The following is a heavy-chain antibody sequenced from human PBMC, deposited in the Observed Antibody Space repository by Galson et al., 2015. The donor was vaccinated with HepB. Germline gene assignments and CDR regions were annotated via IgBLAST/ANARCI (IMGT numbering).Heavy chain of an antibody. CDR1: GGSISNYY. J-gene: IGHJ4*02. V-gene: IGHV4-59*08. D-gene: IGHD6-13*01. Sequence: LSLTCTVSGGSISNYYRRWIRQPPGKGLEWIGYISYTGNTNYNPSLASRVTISVDTSKNQFSLKLSSVTAADTAVYYCARHLTYGSGWYERAFDYWGQGTLVTVSS. CDR3: ARHLTYGSGWYERAFDY. CDR2: ISYTGNT.